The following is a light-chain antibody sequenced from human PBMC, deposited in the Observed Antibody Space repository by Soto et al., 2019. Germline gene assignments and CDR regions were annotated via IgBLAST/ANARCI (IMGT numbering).Light chain of an antibody. CDR1: QSVSSN. J-gene: IGKJ4*01. CDR2: DIS. CDR3: QQYNGWPLT. V-gene: IGKV3D-15*01. Sequence: EIVMTQSPATLSVSPGERATLSCRASQSVSSNLDWYQQKPGQAPSLLIYDISARATGIPTRFSGSGSGTEFTLTISSLQSEDVAVYYCQQYNGWPLTFGGGTKVEIK.